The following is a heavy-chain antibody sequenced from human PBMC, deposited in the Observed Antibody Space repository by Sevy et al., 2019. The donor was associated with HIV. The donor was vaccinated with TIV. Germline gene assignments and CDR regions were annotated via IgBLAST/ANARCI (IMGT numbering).Heavy chain of an antibody. V-gene: IGHV3-30*07. CDR2: ISYDGNDK. J-gene: IGHJ4*02. CDR1: GITFSLNA. Sequence: GGSLRLSCAASGITFSLNAMHWVRQAPGKGLEWVAVISYDGNDKYYADSMKGRLTTSKDNSINTLDLRMNSLRAEYTAVYYYARDRYAGPNTSCLDYWGQGTLVTVSS. CDR3: ARDRYAGPNTSCLDY. D-gene: IGHD2-2*02.